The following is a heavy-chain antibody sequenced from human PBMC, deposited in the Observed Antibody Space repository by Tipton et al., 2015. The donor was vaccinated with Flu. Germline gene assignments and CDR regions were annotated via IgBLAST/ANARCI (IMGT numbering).Heavy chain of an antibody. J-gene: IGHJ4*02. V-gene: IGHV1-69*01. Sequence: QSGAEVKKPGSSVKVSCKASGYTFTSYDINWVRQATGQGLEWMGGIIPIFGTANYAQKFQGRVTITADESTSTAYMGLSSLRSEDTAVYYCASECGSSSTSCPFDYWGQGTLVTVSS. D-gene: IGHD2-2*01. CDR3: ASECGSSSTSCPFDY. CDR2: IIPIFGTA. CDR1: GYTFTSYD.